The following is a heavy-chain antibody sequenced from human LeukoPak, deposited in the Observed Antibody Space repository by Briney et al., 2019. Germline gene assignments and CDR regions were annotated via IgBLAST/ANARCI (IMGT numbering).Heavy chain of an antibody. CDR3: ARDRDSSGYYSFDY. CDR2: IWYDGSNK. J-gene: IGHJ4*02. Sequence: GGSLTLSCAASGFTFSSYCMHWVRQAPAKGREGVAVIWYDGSNKYYADSVKGRFTISRDNSKNTLYLQMNSLRAEDTAVYYCARDRDSSGYYSFDYWGQGTLVTVSS. CDR1: GFTFSSYC. D-gene: IGHD3-22*01. V-gene: IGHV3-33*01.